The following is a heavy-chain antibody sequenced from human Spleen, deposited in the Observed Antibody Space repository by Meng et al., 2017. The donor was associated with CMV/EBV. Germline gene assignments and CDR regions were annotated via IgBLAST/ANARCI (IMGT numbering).Heavy chain of an antibody. J-gene: IGHJ4*02. CDR3: ARDSGADMVATGDFDF. D-gene: IGHD5-12*01. CDR2: IYSDGST. Sequence: GGSLRLSCAASGFTVSSNCMGWVRQAPGKGLEWVSFIYSDGSTFYADSVKGRFTISRDNSKNTLYLQMNSLRPEYTAVDYCARDSGADMVATGDFDFWGQGTLVTVSS. V-gene: IGHV3-66*02. CDR1: GFTVSSNC.